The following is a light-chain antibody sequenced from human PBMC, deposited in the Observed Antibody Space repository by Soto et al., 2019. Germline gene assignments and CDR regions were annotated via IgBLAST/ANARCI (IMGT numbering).Light chain of an antibody. V-gene: IGKV3-15*01. CDR1: QSISDT. CDR2: GAS. Sequence: EIVMTQSPATLSVSPGGRATLSCRASQSISDTLAWYQQKPGQAPRLLIHGASTRAPGFPARFSGSGSGTDFTLTISSLXXXXXXVYYCQQYDNWPWTFGQGTKVEIK. J-gene: IGKJ1*01. CDR3: QQYDNWPWT.